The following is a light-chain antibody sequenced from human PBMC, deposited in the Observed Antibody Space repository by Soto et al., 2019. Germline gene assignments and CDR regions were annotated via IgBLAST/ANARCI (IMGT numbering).Light chain of an antibody. CDR2: AAS. J-gene: IGKJ1*01. CDR1: QSVSSAY. V-gene: IGKV3-20*01. CDR3: QQYGSSSTWT. Sequence: EIVLTQSPGTLSLSPGERATLSCRASQSVSSAYLAWYQHKPGQPPTLLIYAASSRVTGIQDRFSGSGSGTDFTLTISRLEPEDFAVYYCQQYGSSSTWTFGQGTKLQIK.